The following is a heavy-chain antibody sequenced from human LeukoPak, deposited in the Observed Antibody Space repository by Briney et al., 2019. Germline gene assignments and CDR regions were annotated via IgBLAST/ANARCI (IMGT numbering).Heavy chain of an antibody. CDR2: INPKSGGT. V-gene: IGHV1-2*02. Sequence: ASVKVSCKASGGTFSSYTINWVRQAPGQGLEWMGWINPKSGGTNYAQKFQGRVTMTRDTSISTAYMELSRLRSDDTAVYYCARDGNWNYHPFDPWGQGTLVTVSS. J-gene: IGHJ5*02. CDR3: ARDGNWNYHPFDP. D-gene: IGHD1-7*01. CDR1: GGTFSSYT.